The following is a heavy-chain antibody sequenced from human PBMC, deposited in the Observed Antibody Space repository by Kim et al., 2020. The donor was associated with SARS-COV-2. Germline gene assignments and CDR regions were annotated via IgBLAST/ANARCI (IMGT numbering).Heavy chain of an antibody. J-gene: IGHJ6*02. D-gene: IGHD5-18*01. V-gene: IGHV3-74*01. CDR1: GFTFSSYW. CDR2: INSDGSST. Sequence: GGSLRLSCAASGFTFSSYWMHWVRQAPGKRLVWVSRINSDGSSTSYADSVKGRFTISRDNAKNTLYLQMNSLRAEDTAVYYCARVDTAMVTRYYYYYGMDVWGQGTTVTVSS. CDR3: ARVDTAMVTRYYYYYGMDV.